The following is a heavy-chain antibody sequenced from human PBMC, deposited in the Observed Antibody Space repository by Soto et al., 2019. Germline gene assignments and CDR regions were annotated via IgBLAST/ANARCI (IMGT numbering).Heavy chain of an antibody. D-gene: IGHD5-12*01. J-gene: IGHJ4*02. CDR3: ARDGDGYNY. Sequence: QVQLQESGPGLVKPSETLSLTCTVSGGSVSSGSYYWSWIRQPPGKGLEWIGYIYYSGSTHYNPSLKSRVTISADTSKNQFSLKLSSVTAADTAVYYCARDGDGYNYWGQGTLVTVSS. CDR2: IYYSGST. CDR1: GGSVSSGSYY. V-gene: IGHV4-61*01.